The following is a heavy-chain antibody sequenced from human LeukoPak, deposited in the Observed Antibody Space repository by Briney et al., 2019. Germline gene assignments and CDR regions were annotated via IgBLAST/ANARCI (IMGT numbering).Heavy chain of an antibody. V-gene: IGHV1-69*05. J-gene: IGHJ4*02. Sequence: GSSVKVSCKASGGTFSSYAISWVRQAPGQGLEWMGRIIPIFGTANYAQKFQGRVTITTDESTSTAYMELSSLRSEDTAVYYCARDPFPGQWLVLGYFDYWGQGTLVTVYS. CDR2: IIPIFGTA. D-gene: IGHD6-19*01. CDR3: ARDPFPGQWLVLGYFDY. CDR1: GGTFSSYA.